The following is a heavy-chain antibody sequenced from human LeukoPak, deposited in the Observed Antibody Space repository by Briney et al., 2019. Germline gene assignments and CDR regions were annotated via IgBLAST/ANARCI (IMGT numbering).Heavy chain of an antibody. CDR2: INPNSGGT. D-gene: IGHD3-22*01. CDR3: ARGGYYDSSGFDN. J-gene: IGHJ4*02. Sequence: GASVKVSCKASGCTFTGYYLHWVRQAPGQGLEWMGCINPNSGGTKYAQKFQGRVTMTRDTSISTAYMELTGLGSDDTAVYYCARGGYYDSSGFDNWGQGTLVTVSS. CDR1: GCTFTGYY. V-gene: IGHV1-2*02.